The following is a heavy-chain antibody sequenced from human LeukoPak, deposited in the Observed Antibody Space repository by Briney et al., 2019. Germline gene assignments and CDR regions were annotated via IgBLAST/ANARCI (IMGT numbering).Heavy chain of an antibody. CDR1: GFTFSSYW. D-gene: IGHD5-24*01. V-gene: IGHV3-7*01. J-gene: IGHJ5*02. CDR3: AKDLWASRDGYHKGADA. CDR2: IKQDGSEK. Sequence: PGGSLRLSCAASGFTFSSYWMSWVRQAPGKGLEWVANIKQDGSEKYYVDSVKGRFTISRDNSKDTLYLQMNSLRAEDTAVYYCAKDLWASRDGYHKGADAWGQGTLVTVSS.